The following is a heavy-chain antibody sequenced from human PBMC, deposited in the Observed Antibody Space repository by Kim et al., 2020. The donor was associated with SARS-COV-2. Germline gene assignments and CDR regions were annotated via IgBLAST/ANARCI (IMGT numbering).Heavy chain of an antibody. J-gene: IGHJ4*02. V-gene: IGHV4-31*03. CDR3: ASTPGPGNEYYYDSSGYERFDY. CDR2: IYYSGST. CDR1: GGSISSGGYY. Sequence: SETLSLTCTVSGGSISSGGYYWSWIRQHPGKGLEWIGYIYYSGSTYYNPSLKSRVTISVDTSKNQFSLKLSSVTAADTAVYYCASTPGPGNEYYYDSSGYERFDYWGQGTLVTVSS. D-gene: IGHD3-22*01.